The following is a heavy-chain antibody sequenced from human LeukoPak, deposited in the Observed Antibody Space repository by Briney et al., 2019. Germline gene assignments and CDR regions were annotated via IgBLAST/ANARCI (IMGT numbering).Heavy chain of an antibody. Sequence: GGSLRLSCAASGFTFSSYSMNWVRHAPGKGLEWGSSISSSSSYIYYADSVKGRFTISRDNAKNSLYLQMNSLRAEDTAVYYCARGPLAEKQWPKDWFCPRGHRTLVSVST. V-gene: IGHV3-21*01. J-gene: IGHJ5*02. CDR2: ISSSSSYI. CDR1: GFTFSSYS. CDR3: ARGPLAEKQWPKDWFCP. D-gene: IGHD6-19*01.